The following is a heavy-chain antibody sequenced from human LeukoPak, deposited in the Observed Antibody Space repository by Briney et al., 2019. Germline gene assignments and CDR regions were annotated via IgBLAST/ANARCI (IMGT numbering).Heavy chain of an antibody. J-gene: IGHJ4*02. CDR2: IYYSGST. CDR3: ARPLTGTTLISDY. Sequence: SETLSLTCTVSGGSISSYYWSWIRQPPGKGLEWIGYIYYSGSTSYNPSLKSRVTISVDTSKNQFSLKLSSVTAADTAVYYCARPLTGTTLISDYWGQGTLVTVSS. CDR1: GGSISSYY. D-gene: IGHD1-7*01. V-gene: IGHV4-59*01.